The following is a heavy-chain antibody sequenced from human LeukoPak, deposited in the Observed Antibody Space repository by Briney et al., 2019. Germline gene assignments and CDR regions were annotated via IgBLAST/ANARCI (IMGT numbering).Heavy chain of an antibody. CDR1: GYTFTSYG. V-gene: IGHV1-18*01. CDR3: ARGTRGVIRSFDY. D-gene: IGHD3-10*01. Sequence: GASVKVSCKASGYTFTSYGISWVRQAPGQGLEWMGWISAYNGNTSYAQKLQGRVTITADTSTDTAYMELSSLRSEDTAVYYCARGTRGVIRSFDYWGQGTLVTVSS. J-gene: IGHJ4*02. CDR2: ISAYNGNT.